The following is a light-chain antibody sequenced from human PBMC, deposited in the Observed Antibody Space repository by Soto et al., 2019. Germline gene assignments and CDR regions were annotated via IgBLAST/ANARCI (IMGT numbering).Light chain of an antibody. Sequence: EIVMTQSPATLSVSPGERATLSCRASQSVTSNLAGYQQKPGQAPRLLIYAASTRATGIPARCSGSGSGTEFTITSISLQCENCAVYYCQPYNNWPPMYTFGQGTTLEIK. J-gene: IGKJ2*01. V-gene: IGKV3-15*01. CDR1: QSVTSN. CDR3: QPYNNWPPMYT. CDR2: AAS.